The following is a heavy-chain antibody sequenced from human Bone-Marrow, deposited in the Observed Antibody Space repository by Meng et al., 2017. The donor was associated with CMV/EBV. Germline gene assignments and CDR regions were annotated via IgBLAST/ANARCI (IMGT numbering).Heavy chain of an antibody. J-gene: IGHJ6*02. V-gene: IGHV4-59*01. CDR3: ARDYASGGYRGDYYYGMDV. CDR2: IYYSGST. Sequence: SETLSLTCTVSGGSISSYYWSWIRQPPGKGLEWIGYIYYSGSTNYNPSLKSRVTISVDTSKNQFSLKLSSVTAADTAVYYCARDYASGGYRGDYYYGMDVWGQGTTVTVSS. D-gene: IGHD6-19*01. CDR1: GGSISSYY.